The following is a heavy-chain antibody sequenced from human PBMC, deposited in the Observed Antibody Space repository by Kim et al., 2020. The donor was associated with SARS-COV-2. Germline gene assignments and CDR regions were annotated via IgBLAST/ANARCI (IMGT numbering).Heavy chain of an antibody. Sequence: SPSVQGQVTISADTSISTAYLQWSSLKASDTAMYYCARGRVPRQWLDVDYWGQGTLVTVSS. CDR3: ARGRVPRQWLDVDY. V-gene: IGHV5-51*01. D-gene: IGHD6-19*01. J-gene: IGHJ4*02.